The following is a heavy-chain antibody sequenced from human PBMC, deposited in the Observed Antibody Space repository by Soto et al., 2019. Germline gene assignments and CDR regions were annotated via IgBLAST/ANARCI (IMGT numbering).Heavy chain of an antibody. CDR2: IWYDGSNK. CDR3: ARDPGYYDSTYYFDY. J-gene: IGHJ4*02. CDR1: GFTFSSYG. V-gene: IGHV3-33*01. D-gene: IGHD3-22*01. Sequence: GGSLRLSCAASGFTFSSYGMHWVRQAPGKGLEWVAVIWYDGSNKYYADSVKGRFTISRDNSKNTLYLQMNSLRAEDTAVYYCARDPGYYDSTYYFDYWGQGTLVTVSS.